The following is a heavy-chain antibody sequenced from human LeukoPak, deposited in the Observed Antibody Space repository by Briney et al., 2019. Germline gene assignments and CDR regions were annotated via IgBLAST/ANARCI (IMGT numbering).Heavy chain of an antibody. CDR2: ISWNSGSI. Sequence: PGSSLRLSCAASGFTFDDYAMHWVRQAPGKGLEWVSGISWNSGSIGYADSVKGRFTISRDNAKNSLYLQMNSLRAEDTALYYCARARSSSYFDYWGQGTLVTVSS. J-gene: IGHJ4*02. CDR3: ARARSSSYFDY. V-gene: IGHV3-9*01. CDR1: GFTFDDYA. D-gene: IGHD6-13*01.